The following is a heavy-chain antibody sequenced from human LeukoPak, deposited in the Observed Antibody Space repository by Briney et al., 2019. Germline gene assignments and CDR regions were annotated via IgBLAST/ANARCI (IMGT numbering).Heavy chain of an antibody. CDR1: GGSISSSSYY. J-gene: IGHJ5*02. CDR2: IYYSGNT. D-gene: IGHD5-18*01. Sequence: SSETLSLTCTVSGGSISSSSYYWGWIRQPPGKGLEWIGNIYYSGNTYYNPSLKSRVTISVDTSKHQFSLQLNSVTPEDTAVYYCARSGGYSYGVFDPWGQGTLVTVSS. CDR3: ARSGGYSYGVFDP. V-gene: IGHV4-39*07.